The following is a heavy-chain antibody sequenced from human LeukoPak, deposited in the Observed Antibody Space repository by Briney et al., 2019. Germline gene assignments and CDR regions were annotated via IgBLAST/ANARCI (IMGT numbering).Heavy chain of an antibody. CDR1: GGSFSGYY. V-gene: IGHV4-34*01. J-gene: IGHJ4*02. CDR3: ARLVLEAAAGVPLDY. D-gene: IGHD6-13*01. CDR2: INHSGST. Sequence: PSETLSLTCAVYGGSFSGYYWSWIRQPPGKGLEWIGEINHSGSTNYNPSLKSRVTISVDTSKNQSSPKLSSVTAADTAVYYCARLVLEAAAGVPLDYWGQGTLVTVSS.